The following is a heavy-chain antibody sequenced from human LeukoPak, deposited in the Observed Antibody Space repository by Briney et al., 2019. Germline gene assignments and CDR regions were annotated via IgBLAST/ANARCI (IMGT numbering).Heavy chain of an antibody. V-gene: IGHV7-4-1*02. D-gene: IGHD3-9*01. J-gene: IGHJ4*02. CDR2: INTNTGNP. Sequence: ASVKVSCKASGYTFTSHAMNWVRQAPGQGLEWMGWINTNTGNPTYAQGFTGRFVFSLDTSVSTAYLQISSLKAEDTAVYYCASLPFDYDIVTGLRYFDYWGQGTLVTVSS. CDR1: GYTFTSHA. CDR3: ASLPFDYDIVTGLRYFDY.